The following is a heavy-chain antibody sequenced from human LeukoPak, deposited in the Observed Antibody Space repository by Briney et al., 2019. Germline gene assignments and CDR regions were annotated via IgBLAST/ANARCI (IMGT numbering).Heavy chain of an antibody. CDR3: VRGGFGHAMDV. CDR2: ISWNSGSI. J-gene: IGHJ6*02. CDR1: GFTFDDYA. Sequence: GRSLRLSCAASGFTFDDYAMHWVRQAPGKGLEWVSGISWNSGSIGYADSVKGRFTISRDNAKNTLYLQMTSLGAEDTAVYYCVRGGFGHAMDVWGQGTTVTVSS. D-gene: IGHD3-10*01. V-gene: IGHV3-9*01.